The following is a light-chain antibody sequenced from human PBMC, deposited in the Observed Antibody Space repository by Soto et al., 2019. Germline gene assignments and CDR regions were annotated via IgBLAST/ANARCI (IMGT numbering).Light chain of an antibody. V-gene: IGKV3D-15*01. CDR3: QQYNNWPLT. Sequence: EIVMTQSPATLSVSPGERATLSCRASQSVSSNLAWYQQKPGQAPRLLIYGASSRATGSPDRFSGSGSGTVFTLTISSLQSEDFAVYYCQQYNNWPLTFGGGTKVDIK. CDR2: GAS. CDR1: QSVSSN. J-gene: IGKJ4*01.